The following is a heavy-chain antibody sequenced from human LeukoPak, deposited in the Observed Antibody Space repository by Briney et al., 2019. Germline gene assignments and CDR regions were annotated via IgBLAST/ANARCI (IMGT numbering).Heavy chain of an antibody. V-gene: IGHV3-23*01. CDR2: ISGSGGST. CDR3: ARDYPTSGIVTIFDY. D-gene: IGHD1-1*01. CDR1: GFTFSDYY. J-gene: IGHJ4*02. Sequence: GGSLRLSCAASGFTFSDYYMSWVRQAPGKGLEWVSVISGSGGSTYYADSVKGRFTSSRDNSKKALYLQMNSLRAEDTAVYYCARDYPTSGIVTIFDYWGQGTLVTVSS.